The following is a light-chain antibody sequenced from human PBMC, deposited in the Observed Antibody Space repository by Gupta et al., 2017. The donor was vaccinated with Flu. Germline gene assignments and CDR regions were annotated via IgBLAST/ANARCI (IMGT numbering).Light chain of an antibody. V-gene: IGKV3-20*01. CDR1: QSVSSSY. CDR2: DAS. Sequence: EIVLTQSPGTLSLSPGERATLSCRASQSVSSSYLAWYQQKTGQAPRALIYDASDRAPGIPDRFSGSGSGTDFTLTVSRLEPEDFAVYYCQQYGNSPSTFGGGTKVEIK. CDR3: QQYGNSPST. J-gene: IGKJ4*01.